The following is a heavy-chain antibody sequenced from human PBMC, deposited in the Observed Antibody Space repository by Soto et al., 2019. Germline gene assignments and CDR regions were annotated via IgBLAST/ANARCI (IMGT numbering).Heavy chain of an antibody. CDR3: AKILAYSSSWYRDYYYYGMDV. CDR1: GFTFSSYE. D-gene: IGHD6-13*01. J-gene: IGHJ6*02. V-gene: IGHV3-48*03. Sequence: EVQLVESGGGLVQPGGSLRLSCAASGFTFSSYEMNWVRQAPGKGLEWVSYISSSGSTIYYADSVKGRFTISRDNAKNSLYLQMNSLRAEDTAVYYCAKILAYSSSWYRDYYYYGMDVWGQGTTVTVSS. CDR2: ISSSGSTI.